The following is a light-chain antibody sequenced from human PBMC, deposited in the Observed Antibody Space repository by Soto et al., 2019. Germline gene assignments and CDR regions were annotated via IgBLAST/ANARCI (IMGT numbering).Light chain of an antibody. Sequence: IQVTQPPSSLSAYIGETVTISCRASQGIATGLAWYQQKPGAPPKLLIYDASTLERGIPSRFSGRGSGTHFILTINNLQPEDFATYYCQQFNSLFGQGTRLEI. CDR1: QGIATG. CDR3: QQFNSL. J-gene: IGKJ5*01. CDR2: DAS. V-gene: IGKV1-13*02.